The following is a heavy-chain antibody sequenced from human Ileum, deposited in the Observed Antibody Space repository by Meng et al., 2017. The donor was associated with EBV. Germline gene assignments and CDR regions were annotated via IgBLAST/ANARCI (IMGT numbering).Heavy chain of an antibody. Sequence: VHQVGAGGGLVQPGGSLRLSCAASGFNFNIYAINWVRQAPGRGLEWVSGITASGGTSYYADSVKGRFSISRDNSANTVYLQMNSLRAEDTAVYFCSNLPYTYWGQGTLVTVSS. CDR1: GFNFNIYA. D-gene: IGHD2-2*01. J-gene: IGHJ4*02. CDR2: ITASGGTS. CDR3: SNLPYTY. V-gene: IGHV3-23*04.